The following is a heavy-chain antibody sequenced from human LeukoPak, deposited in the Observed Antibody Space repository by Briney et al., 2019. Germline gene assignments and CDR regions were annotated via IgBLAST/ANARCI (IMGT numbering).Heavy chain of an antibody. CDR1: GFTFSSFE. Sequence: GGSLRLSCAASGFTFSSFEMNWVRQAPGKGLEWVSYISGGGETVYYTDSVKGRFIISRDSAKNSLYLQMNSLRAEDTALYYCARVSRATALTPPELDYWGQGTLITVSS. CDR3: ARVSRATALTPPELDY. V-gene: IGHV3-48*03. CDR2: ISGGGETV. D-gene: IGHD4-23*01. J-gene: IGHJ4*02.